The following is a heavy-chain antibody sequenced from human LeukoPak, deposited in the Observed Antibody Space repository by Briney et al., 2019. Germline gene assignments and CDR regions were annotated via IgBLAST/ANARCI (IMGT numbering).Heavy chain of an antibody. V-gene: IGHV3-49*03. Sequence: PGRPLRLSCTASGFTFGDYAMSWFRQAPGEGLEWVGFIRSTAYGGTTEYAASVKGRFTISRDDSKSIAYLQMNSLKTDDTAVYYCGRAPRPVAWNWFDPWGQGTLVTVSS. D-gene: IGHD2-15*01. J-gene: IGHJ5*02. CDR3: GRAPRPVAWNWFDP. CDR2: IRSTAYGGTT. CDR1: GFTFGDYA.